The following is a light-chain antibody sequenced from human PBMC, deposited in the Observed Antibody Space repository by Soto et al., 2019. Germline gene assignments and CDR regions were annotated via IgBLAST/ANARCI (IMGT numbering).Light chain of an antibody. CDR2: EVS. CDR1: SSDVGRYNL. J-gene: IGLJ2*01. CDR3: CSYASSSPAL. Sequence: QSALTQPASVSGSPGQSITISCTGTSSDVGRYNLVSWYQQHPGKDPKLIIYEVSKRPSVVTNRFSGTKSGNTASLTISGLHAEDEADYYCCSYASSSPALFGGGTKLTVL. V-gene: IGLV2-23*02.